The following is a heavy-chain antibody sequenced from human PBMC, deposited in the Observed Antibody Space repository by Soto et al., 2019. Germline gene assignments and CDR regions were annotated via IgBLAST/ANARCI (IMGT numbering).Heavy chain of an antibody. D-gene: IGHD6-19*01. Sequence: PGGSLILSCAASGFSFSSYGMHWVRQAPGKGLEWVAVISYDGSNEHYADSVKGRFTISRDNSKDTVYLQMNSLRAEDTAVYYCAVAVAGPTAIGYWGQGTLVTVSS. V-gene: IGHV3-30*03. CDR3: AVAVAGPTAIGY. CDR2: ISYDGSNE. CDR1: GFSFSSYG. J-gene: IGHJ4*02.